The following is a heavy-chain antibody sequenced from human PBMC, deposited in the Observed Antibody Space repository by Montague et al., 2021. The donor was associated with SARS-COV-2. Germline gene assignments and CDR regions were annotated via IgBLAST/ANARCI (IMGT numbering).Heavy chain of an antibody. CDR3: ASSYYYGSGTYVYNYYMDV. Sequence: SETLSLTCTVSGGSVSSSTYYWGWIRQPPGRGLEWVGSIYYSGRTYFSPSLKSRLTISVDSSENQSSLRLSSVTAADTAVYYCASSYYYGSGTYVYNYYMDVWGKGTTVTVSS. J-gene: IGHJ6*03. CDR2: IYYSGRT. V-gene: IGHV4-39*01. D-gene: IGHD3-10*01. CDR1: GGSVSSSTYY.